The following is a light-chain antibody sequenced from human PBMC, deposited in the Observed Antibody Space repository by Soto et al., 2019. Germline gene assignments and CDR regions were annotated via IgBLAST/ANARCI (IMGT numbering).Light chain of an antibody. V-gene: IGKV1-17*01. CDR1: QGIRTD. CDR3: LQHYNYPQT. CDR2: GAS. J-gene: IGKJ1*01. Sequence: DIQMTQSPSSLSASVGDRVTITCRASQGIRTDLVWYQQKPGKAPKRLIYGASSLQSGVPSRFSGSGSGTEFTLTFSSLQPEDFATYYCLQHYNYPQTFGPGTTVEIK.